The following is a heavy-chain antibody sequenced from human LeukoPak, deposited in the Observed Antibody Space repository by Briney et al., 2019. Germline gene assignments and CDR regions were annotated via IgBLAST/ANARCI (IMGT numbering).Heavy chain of an antibody. CDR2: IYYSGST. Sequence: SETLSLTCTVSGGSISSYYWSWIWQPPGKGLEWIGYIYYSGSTNYNPSLKNRVTISVDTSKNQFSLKLSSVTADDTAVYYCARDSNWGLWKYYYYGMDVWGQGTTVTVSS. CDR1: GGSISSYY. J-gene: IGHJ6*02. CDR3: ARDSNWGLWKYYYYGMDV. V-gene: IGHV4-59*01. D-gene: IGHD7-27*01.